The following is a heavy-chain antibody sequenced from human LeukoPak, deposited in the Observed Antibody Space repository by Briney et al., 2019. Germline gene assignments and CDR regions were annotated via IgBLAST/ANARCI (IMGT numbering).Heavy chain of an antibody. CDR2: ISGSGDNT. Sequence: PGGSLRLSCAASGFTFSNYAMSWVRQAPGKGLEWVSAISGSGDNTYYADSVKGRFTVSRDNSKNTLYLQMNSLRAEDTAVYYCARSPPYSSDYWGQGTLVTVSS. CDR3: ARSPPYSSDY. V-gene: IGHV3-23*01. D-gene: IGHD6-13*01. J-gene: IGHJ4*02. CDR1: GFTFSNYA.